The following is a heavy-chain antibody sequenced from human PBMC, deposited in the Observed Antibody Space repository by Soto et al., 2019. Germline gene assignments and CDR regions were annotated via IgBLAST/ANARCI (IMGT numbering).Heavy chain of an antibody. D-gene: IGHD6-13*01. CDR3: ARALTFIAASGDVPGY. J-gene: IGHJ4*02. Sequence: GASVKVSCKASGGTFSSYAISWVRQAPGQGLEWMGGIIPSFGTANYAQKFQGRVTITADESTSTAYMELSSLRSEDTAVYYCARALTFIAASGDVPGYWGQGTLVTVSS. V-gene: IGHV1-69*13. CDR2: IIPSFGTA. CDR1: GGTFSSYA.